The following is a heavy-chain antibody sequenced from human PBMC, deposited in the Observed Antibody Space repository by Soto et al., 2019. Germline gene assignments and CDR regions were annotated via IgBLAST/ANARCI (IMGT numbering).Heavy chain of an antibody. CDR2: IYYTGST. CDR3: AKYRRTEAEGFTLDY. V-gene: IGHV4-59*01. Sequence: SETLSLTCTVSGDSIKHYYWSWIRRPPGKRLEWIGYIYYTGSTTYNPSLESRVTMSVDTSRNQFSLKLSSVNAADTAVYYCAKYRRTEAEGFTLDYWGRGTLVTVS. J-gene: IGHJ4*02. CDR1: GDSIKHYY. D-gene: IGHD6-13*01.